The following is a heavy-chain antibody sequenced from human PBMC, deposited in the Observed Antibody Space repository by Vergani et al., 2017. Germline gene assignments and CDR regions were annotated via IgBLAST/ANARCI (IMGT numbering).Heavy chain of an antibody. CDR3: ARDLMAYYYDSSGSTLYWYFDL. V-gene: IGHV4-61*02. CDR2: IYTSGST. J-gene: IGHJ2*01. Sequence: QVQLQESGPGLVRPSQTLSLTCTVSGGSISSGSYYWSWFRQPAGKGLEWIGRIYTSGSTNYNPSLKSRVTISVDTSKNQFSLKLSSVTAADTAVYYCARDLMAYYYDSSGSTLYWYFDLWGRGTLVTVSS. CDR1: GGSISSGSYY. D-gene: IGHD3-22*01.